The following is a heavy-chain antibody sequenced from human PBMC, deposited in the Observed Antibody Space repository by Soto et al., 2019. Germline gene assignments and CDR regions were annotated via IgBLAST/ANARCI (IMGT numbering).Heavy chain of an antibody. CDR1: GFVFSTYA. CDR2: ISYDGSNK. CDR3: ARGVTVDS. Sequence: GGSLRLSCAASGFVFSTYAMYWVRQAPGKGLEWVAIISYDGSNKYHADSVKGRFTISRDDSKDTLYLQMNSLRVEDTAVYYCARGVTVDSWGEGPLITVSS. D-gene: IGHD2-21*02. V-gene: IGHV3-30-3*01. J-gene: IGHJ4*02.